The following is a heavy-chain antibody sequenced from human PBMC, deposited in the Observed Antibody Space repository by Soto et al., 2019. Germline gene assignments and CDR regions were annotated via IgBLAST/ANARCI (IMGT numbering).Heavy chain of an antibody. Sequence: QVELVQSGAEEKKPGASVKVSCKASGYTCTSYAMHWVRQAPGQRLEWMGWINAGNGNTKYSQKFQGRVPIPGDTSASTAHQELSSLGSEHTAVDYCARGANASINFDWYFDLWGRGTLVTVSS. D-gene: IGHD1-20*01. CDR3: ARGANASINFDWYFDL. V-gene: IGHV1-3*05. J-gene: IGHJ2*01. CDR2: INAGNGNT. CDR1: GYTCTSYA.